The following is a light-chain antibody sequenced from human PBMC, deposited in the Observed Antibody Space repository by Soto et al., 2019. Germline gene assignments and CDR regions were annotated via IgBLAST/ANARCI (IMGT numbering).Light chain of an antibody. CDR2: AAS. V-gene: IGKV1-39*01. CDR1: QSISSY. CDR3: QQSYSTLIT. J-gene: IGKJ5*01. Sequence: DIQMTQSPSPLSASVGDRVTITCQASQSISSYLNWYPQKPGKAPKLLIYAASSLQSGVPSRFSGSGSGTDCTLTISSLQPEDVATYYCQQSYSTLITLGQGTRLEIK.